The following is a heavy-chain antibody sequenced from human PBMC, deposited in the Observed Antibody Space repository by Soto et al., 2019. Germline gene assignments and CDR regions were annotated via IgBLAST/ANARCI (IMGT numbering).Heavy chain of an antibody. Sequence: QVQLQESGPGLVKPSQTLSLTCTVSGGSITSGDYYWSWIRQPPGKGLEWIGYIHYSGSTYYNPCLKSRVSISADTSKNQFSRKLSSGTAADTAVYYCARAKGLVTVTTSWFDPWGQGTLVTVSS. CDR3: ARAKGLVTVTTSWFDP. CDR1: GGSITSGDYY. D-gene: IGHD4-17*01. CDR2: IHYSGST. V-gene: IGHV4-30-4*01. J-gene: IGHJ5*02.